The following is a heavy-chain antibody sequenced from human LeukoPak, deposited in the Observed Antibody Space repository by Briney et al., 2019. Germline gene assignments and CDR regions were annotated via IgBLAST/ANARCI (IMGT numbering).Heavy chain of an antibody. CDR2: ISVSDDST. Sequence: QPGGSLRLSCAASGFTSSDYTMNWVRQSPGKGLEWVSGISVSDDSTYYADSVKGRFAISRDKSNNMLHLHMNSLRAEDTAIYYCARDRYCVSTNCPYDCWGQGTPVTVSS. D-gene: IGHD2-2*01. CDR1: GFTSSDYT. CDR3: ARDRYCVSTNCPYDC. J-gene: IGHJ4*02. V-gene: IGHV3-23*01.